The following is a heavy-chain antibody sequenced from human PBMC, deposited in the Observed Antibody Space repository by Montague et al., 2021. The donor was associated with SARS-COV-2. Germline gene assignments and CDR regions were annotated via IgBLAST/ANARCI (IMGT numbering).Heavy chain of an antibody. V-gene: IGHV4-59*08. Sequence: SETLSLTCTVSSGSISNYYWSWTRQPPGKGLEWIGFISHTESTNYNPSLESRVSISIDTSKSQFSLRVRSVTAADTAVYYCAGSVQFAYGLDVWGQGTTVTISS. CDR3: AGSVQFAYGLDV. CDR2: ISHTEST. J-gene: IGHJ6*02. CDR1: SGSISNYY. D-gene: IGHD3-16*01.